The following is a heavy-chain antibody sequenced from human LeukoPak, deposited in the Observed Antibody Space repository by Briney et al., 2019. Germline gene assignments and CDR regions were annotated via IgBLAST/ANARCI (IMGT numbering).Heavy chain of an antibody. CDR2: ISSSSSYI. V-gene: IGHV3-21*01. J-gene: IGHJ4*02. CDR3: AREENSFDS. CDR1: TFTFSTYG. Sequence: PGGSLRLSCAASTFTFSTYGMHWVRQAPGKGLEWVSSISSSSSYIYYADSVKGRFTISRDNPKKSFYLQMNSLRAEDTAVYYCAREENSFDSWGQGNLVTVSS.